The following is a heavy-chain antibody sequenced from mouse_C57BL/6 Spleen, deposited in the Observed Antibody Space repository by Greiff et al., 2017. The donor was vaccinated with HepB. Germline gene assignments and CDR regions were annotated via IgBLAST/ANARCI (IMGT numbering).Heavy chain of an antibody. Sequence: LVESGGGLVKPGGSLKLSCAASGFTFSSYAMSWVRQTPEKRLEWVATISDGGSYTYYPDNVKGRFTISRDNAKNNLYLQMSHLKSEDTAMYYCARDSSGYVRGYAMDYWGQGTSVTVSS. D-gene: IGHD3-2*02. J-gene: IGHJ4*01. CDR2: ISDGGSYT. V-gene: IGHV5-4*01. CDR1: GFTFSSYA. CDR3: ARDSSGYVRGYAMDY.